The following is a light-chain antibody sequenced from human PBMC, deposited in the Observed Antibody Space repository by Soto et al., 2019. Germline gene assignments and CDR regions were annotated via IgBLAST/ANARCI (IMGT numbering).Light chain of an antibody. CDR3: SSCTTPSTLV. CDR2: EVF. J-gene: IGLJ2*01. CDR1: SSDVGGYNY. V-gene: IGLV2-14*03. Sequence: QSALTQPASVSGSPGQSITISCTGTSSDVGGYNYVSWYQQHPGKVPKLMLYEVFRRPSGISVRFSGPKSANTASLPISGSNVEEEPDPYCSSCTTPSTLVFGGGPRLTVL.